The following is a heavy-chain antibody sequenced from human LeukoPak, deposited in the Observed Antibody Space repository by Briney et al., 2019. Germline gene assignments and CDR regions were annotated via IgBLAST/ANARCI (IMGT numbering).Heavy chain of an antibody. Sequence: PGGSLRLSCAASGFTFSSYWMSWVRQAPGKGLEWVANIKQDGSEKYYVDSVKGRFTISRDNAKNSLYLQMNSLRAEDTAVYYCARDFNVGAWGWYYFDYWGQGTLVTVSS. J-gene: IGHJ4*02. V-gene: IGHV3-7*03. CDR1: GFTFSSYW. CDR3: ARDFNVGAWGWYYFDY. D-gene: IGHD1-26*01. CDR2: IKQDGSEK.